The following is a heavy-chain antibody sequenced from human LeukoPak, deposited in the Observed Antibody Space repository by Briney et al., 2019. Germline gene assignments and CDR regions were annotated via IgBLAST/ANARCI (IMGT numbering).Heavy chain of an antibody. V-gene: IGHV4-38-2*02. Sequence: SETLSLTCTVSGGSISNYYWSWIRQPPGKGLEWIGSIYHSGSTYYNPSLKSRVTISVDTSKNQFSLKLSSVTAADTAVYYCARVRYYYDSSGYPEPSFDYWGQGTLVTVSS. CDR2: IYHSGST. CDR3: ARVRYYYDSSGYPEPSFDY. J-gene: IGHJ4*02. CDR1: GGSISNYY. D-gene: IGHD3-22*01.